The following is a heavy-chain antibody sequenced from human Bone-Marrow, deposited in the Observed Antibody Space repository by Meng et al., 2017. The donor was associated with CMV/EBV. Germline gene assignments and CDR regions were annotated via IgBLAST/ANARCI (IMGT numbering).Heavy chain of an antibody. J-gene: IGHJ6*02. CDR3: ARGTGLLWSTYGMDV. CDR1: GGTFSSYA. V-gene: IGHV1-69*05. CDR2: IIPIFGTA. Sequence: SVKVSCKASGGTFSSYAISWVRQAPGQGLEWMGGIIPIFGTANYAQKFQSRVTITTDESTSTAYMELSSLRSEDTAVYYCARGTGLLWSTYGMDVWGQGTTVTVSS. D-gene: IGHD3-10*01.